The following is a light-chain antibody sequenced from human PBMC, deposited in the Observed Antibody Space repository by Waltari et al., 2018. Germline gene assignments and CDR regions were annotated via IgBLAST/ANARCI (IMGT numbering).Light chain of an antibody. V-gene: IGKV4-1*01. Sequence: DIVMTQSPDSLAVSLGERATINCKSSPSVLYSSNNKNYLAWYQQKPGQPPKLLISWASTRESGVPDRFSGSGSGTDFTLTISSLQAEDVAVYYCHQYYSTLRTFGQGTKVEIK. CDR1: PSVLYSSNNKNY. CDR2: WAS. CDR3: HQYYSTLRT. J-gene: IGKJ1*01.